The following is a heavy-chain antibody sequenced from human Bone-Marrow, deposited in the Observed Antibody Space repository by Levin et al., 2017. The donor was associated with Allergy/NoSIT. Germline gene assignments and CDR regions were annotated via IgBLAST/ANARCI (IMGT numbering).Heavy chain of an antibody. Sequence: GGSLRLSCAASGFTFSSYTMNWVRQAPGKGLEWVSSIRGSSSYITFSDSVKGRLTISRDNAKNSLYLQMNNLRAEDTAVYYCARRNYFWSRTHGGYYFFMDVWGKGTTVTVSS. V-gene: IGHV3-21*01. J-gene: IGHJ6*03. CDR3: ARRNYFWSRTHGGYYFFMDV. D-gene: IGHD3-3*01. CDR2: IRGSSSYI. CDR1: GFTFSSYT.